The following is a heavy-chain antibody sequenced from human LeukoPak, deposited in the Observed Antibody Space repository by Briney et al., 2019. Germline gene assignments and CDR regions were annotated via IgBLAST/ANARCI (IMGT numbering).Heavy chain of an antibody. CDR3: AKELIRITMIVVRGAFDI. CDR2: ISWNSGSI. V-gene: IGHV3-9*01. CDR1: GFTFSSYA. J-gene: IGHJ3*02. Sequence: GGSLRLSCAASGFTFSSYAMHWVRQAPGKGLEWVSGISWNSGSIGYADSVKGRFTISRDNAKNSLYLQMNSLRAEDTALYYCAKELIRITMIVVRGAFDIWGQGTMVTVSS. D-gene: IGHD3-22*01.